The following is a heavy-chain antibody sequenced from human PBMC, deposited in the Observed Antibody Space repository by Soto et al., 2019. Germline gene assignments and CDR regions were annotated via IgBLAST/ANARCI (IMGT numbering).Heavy chain of an antibody. CDR2: IWYDGSNK. V-gene: IGHV3-33*01. CDR1: GCTFSSYG. Sequence: GGSLRLSCAASGCTFSSYGMHWVRQAPGKGLEWVAVIWYDGSNKYYADSVKGRFTISRDNSKNTLYLQMNSLRAEDTAVYYCARDSRAYDILTTKLTAHFDYWGQGTLVTVSS. CDR3: ARDSRAYDILTTKLTAHFDY. J-gene: IGHJ4*02. D-gene: IGHD3-9*01.